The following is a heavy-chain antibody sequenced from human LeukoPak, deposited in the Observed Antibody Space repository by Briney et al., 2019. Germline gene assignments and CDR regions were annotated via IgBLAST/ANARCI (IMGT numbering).Heavy chain of an antibody. CDR1: GFTFSSYS. CDR3: AREAPNTMWNFDAFDI. CDR2: ISSSSSTI. V-gene: IGHV3-48*01. J-gene: IGHJ3*02. D-gene: IGHD3-10*02. Sequence: GGSLRLSCAASGFTFSSYSMNWVRQAPGKGLEWVSYISSSSSTIYYADSVKGRFTISRDNAKNSLYLQMNCLRAEDTAVYYCAREAPNTMWNFDAFDIWGQGTMVTVSS.